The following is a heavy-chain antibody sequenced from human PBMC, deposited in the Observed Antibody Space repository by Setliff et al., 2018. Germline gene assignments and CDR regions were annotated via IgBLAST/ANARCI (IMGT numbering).Heavy chain of an antibody. CDR2: ISWNSGSI. Sequence: PGGSLRLSCAASGFTFDDYAMRWVRQAPGKGLEWVSGISWNSGSIGYADSVKGRFTISRDNAKNSLYLQMNSLRAEDTALYYCAKDLGLLWFGELLWEFRSRGMDVWGQGTTVTVSS. D-gene: IGHD3-10*01. J-gene: IGHJ6*02. V-gene: IGHV3-9*01. CDR1: GFTFDDYA. CDR3: AKDLGLLWFGELLWEFRSRGMDV.